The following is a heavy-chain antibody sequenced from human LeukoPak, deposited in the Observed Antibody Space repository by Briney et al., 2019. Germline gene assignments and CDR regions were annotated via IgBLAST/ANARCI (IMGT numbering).Heavy chain of an antibody. V-gene: IGHV3-30-3*01. CDR2: ISYDGDDE. Sequence: GRSLSLSCAASGFTFSNFAMHWVRQAPGKGLEWVAVISYDGDDEYYADSVKGQFTISRDNSKDRLYLQMNSLRPEDTAMYYCARVRGGRSWYYYGMDVWGRGTTVTVPS. J-gene: IGHJ6*02. D-gene: IGHD3-16*01. CDR1: GFTFSNFA. CDR3: ARVRGGRSWYYYGMDV.